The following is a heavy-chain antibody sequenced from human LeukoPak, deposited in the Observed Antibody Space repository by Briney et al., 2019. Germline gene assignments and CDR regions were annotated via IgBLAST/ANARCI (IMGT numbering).Heavy chain of an antibody. CDR3: ARARYCSSTSCSNWFDP. Sequence: ASVKVSCKASGYTFTGYYMHWVRQAPGQGFEWMGWINPNSGGTNYAQKFQGRVTMTRDTSISTAYMELSRLRSDDTAVYYCARARYCSSTSCSNWFDPWGQGTLVTVSS. D-gene: IGHD2-2*01. CDR1: GYTFTGYY. J-gene: IGHJ5*02. V-gene: IGHV1-2*02. CDR2: INPNSGGT.